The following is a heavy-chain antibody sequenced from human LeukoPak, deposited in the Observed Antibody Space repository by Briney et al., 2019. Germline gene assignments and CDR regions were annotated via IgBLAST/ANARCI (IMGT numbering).Heavy chain of an antibody. CDR2: IYYSGST. CDR3: ARDVGYYCSGGSCYSGMDV. CDR1: GGSISRGVYY. J-gene: IGHJ6*02. V-gene: IGHV4-31*03. Sequence: PSETLSLTCTLPGGSISRGVYYWSWIRQHPGKGLEWIGYIYYSGSTYYNPSLKSRVTIPVDTSKNQFSLKLSSVTAADTAVYCCARDVGYYCSGGSCYSGMDVWGQGTTVTVSS. D-gene: IGHD2-15*01.